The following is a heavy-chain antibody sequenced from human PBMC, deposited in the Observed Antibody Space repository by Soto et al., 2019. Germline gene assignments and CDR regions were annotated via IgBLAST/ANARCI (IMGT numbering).Heavy chain of an antibody. Sequence: QIQLVQSGAEVKKPGASVKVSCKASGYTFSSYHITWVRQAPGQGLEWMGWISAYNGNTNYAQNLQGRVTMTTDPSTSTAYMELRSLRSDDTAVYYFARYLPPVDYWGQGTLVTVSS. CDR1: GYTFSSYH. V-gene: IGHV1-18*01. J-gene: IGHJ4*02. CDR3: ARYLPPVDY. CDR2: ISAYNGNT.